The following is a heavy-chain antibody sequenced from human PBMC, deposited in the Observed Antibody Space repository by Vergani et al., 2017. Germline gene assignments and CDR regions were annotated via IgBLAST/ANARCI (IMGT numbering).Heavy chain of an antibody. CDR2: ISPGASTV. Sequence: LEESGGGSVKPGGSLRLSCAVSGFKLSDHYMSWIRQAPGKGLEWVSHISPGASTVSYTDSVTGPFTVSRDNDNNSLTLDMTTLRVEDTAVYYCAKNPGISTTRHYYAMDVWGQGTTVTVSS. CDR1: GFKLSDHY. V-gene: IGHV3-11*04. D-gene: IGHD1-1*01. J-gene: IGHJ6*02. CDR3: AKNPGISTTRHYYAMDV.